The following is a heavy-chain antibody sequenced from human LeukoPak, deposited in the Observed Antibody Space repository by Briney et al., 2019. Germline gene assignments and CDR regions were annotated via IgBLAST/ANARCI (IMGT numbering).Heavy chain of an antibody. J-gene: IGHJ4*02. CDR3: ARGSHGDPRNGPKY. CDR2: ISYDGSNK. CDR1: GFTFSSYA. V-gene: IGHV3-30-3*01. D-gene: IGHD4-17*01. Sequence: TGRSLRLSCAASGFTFSSYAMHWVRQAPGKGLEWVAVISYDGSNKYYADSVKGRFTISRDNSKNTLYLQMNSLRAEDTAVYYCARGSHGDPRNGPKYWGQGTLVTVSS.